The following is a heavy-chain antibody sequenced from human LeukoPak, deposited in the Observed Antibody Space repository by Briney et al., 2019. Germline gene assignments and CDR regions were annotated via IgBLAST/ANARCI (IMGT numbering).Heavy chain of an antibody. CDR1: GFTFSAYS. Sequence: PGGSLRLSCAASGFTFSAYSMKWVRQAPGKGLDWVSSISSSSSYIYYADSVKGPFTISRDNAKNSLYLQMNSLRAEDTAVYYCARDLGYCSSTSCYYYYGMDVWGQGTTVTVSS. V-gene: IGHV3-21*01. CDR3: ARDLGYCSSTSCYYYYGMDV. D-gene: IGHD2-2*01. J-gene: IGHJ6*02. CDR2: ISSSSSYI.